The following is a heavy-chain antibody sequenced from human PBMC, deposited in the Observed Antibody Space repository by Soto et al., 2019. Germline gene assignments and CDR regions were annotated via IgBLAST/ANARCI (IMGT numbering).Heavy chain of an antibody. Sequence: ASVKVSCKASGYTFTSYYMHWVRQAPGQGLEWMGIINPSGGSTSYAQKFQGRVTMTRDTSTSTVYMELSSLRSEDTAVYYCAREGPRWELLPDAFDIWGQGTMDTVSS. CDR1: GYTFTSYY. CDR2: INPSGGST. V-gene: IGHV1-46*01. J-gene: IGHJ3*02. CDR3: AREGPRWELLPDAFDI. D-gene: IGHD1-26*01.